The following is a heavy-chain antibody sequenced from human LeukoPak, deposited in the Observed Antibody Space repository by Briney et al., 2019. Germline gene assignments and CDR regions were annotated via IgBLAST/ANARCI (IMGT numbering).Heavy chain of an antibody. CDR1: GFTFSSYA. D-gene: IGHD1-20*01. V-gene: IGHV3-23*01. CDR3: AKDRLLGYNWNDDDAFDI. CDR2: ISGSGGST. Sequence: GGSLRLSCAASGFTFSSYAMSWVRQAPGKGLEWVSTISGSGGSTYYADSVKGRFTISRDNSKNTLYLQMNSLRAEDTAVYYCAKDRLLGYNWNDDDAFDIWGQGTMVTVSS. J-gene: IGHJ3*02.